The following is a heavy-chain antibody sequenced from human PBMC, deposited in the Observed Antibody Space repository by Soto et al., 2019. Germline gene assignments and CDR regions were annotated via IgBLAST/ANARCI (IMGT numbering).Heavy chain of an antibody. V-gene: IGHV4-59*01. D-gene: IGHD2-8*01. CDR3: ARKVLGEGYFDY. J-gene: IGHJ4*02. CDR2: IYYGGST. Sequence: SDTLSLTCAVSGGSISSYYWSWIRQPPGKGLEWIGYIYYGGSTNYNPSLKSRVTISVDTSKNQFSLKLSSVTAADTAVYYCARKVLGEGYFDYWGQGTLVTVSS. CDR1: GGSISSYY.